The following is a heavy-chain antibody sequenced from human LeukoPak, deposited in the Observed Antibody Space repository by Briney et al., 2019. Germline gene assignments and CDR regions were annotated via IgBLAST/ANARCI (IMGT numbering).Heavy chain of an antibody. Sequence: ASVKVSCKASGYTFSSYGIIWVRQAPGQGLEWMGWVSAFNGNTDYAPKLQGRVTMTTDTSTTTAYMERTSLTSDDTAVYYCARRGGSYSHSDFWGQGTLVTVSS. CDR1: GYTFSSYG. CDR2: VSAFNGNT. V-gene: IGHV1-18*01. J-gene: IGHJ4*02. D-gene: IGHD1-26*01. CDR3: ARRGGSYSHSDF.